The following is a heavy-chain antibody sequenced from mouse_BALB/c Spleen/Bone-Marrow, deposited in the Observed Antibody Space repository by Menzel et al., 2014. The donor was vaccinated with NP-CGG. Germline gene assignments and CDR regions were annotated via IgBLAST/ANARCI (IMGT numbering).Heavy chain of an antibody. CDR3: ARYDGPAWFAY. CDR2: INPSSGRT. Sequence: VKLVESGAELVKPGASVKLSCKASGYTFTSYWIHWVKLRPGHGLEWIGEINPSSGRTNYNEKFKNKATLTVDKSSSTAYIQLSSLTSEDSAVYYCARYDGPAWFAYWGQGTLVTVS. CDR1: GYTFTSYW. V-gene: IGHV1S81*02. D-gene: IGHD2-3*01. J-gene: IGHJ3*01.